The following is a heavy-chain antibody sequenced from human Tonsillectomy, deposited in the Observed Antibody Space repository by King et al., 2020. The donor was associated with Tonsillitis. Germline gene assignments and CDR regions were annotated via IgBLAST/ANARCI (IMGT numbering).Heavy chain of an antibody. CDR1: GGTFSSYA. V-gene: IGHV1-69*01. J-gene: IGHJ3*01. CDR2: IIPLFGTT. CDR3: ARGGPLSNIFDV. Sequence: QLVQSGAEVKKPGSSVKVSCKASGGTFSSYAISWMRQAPGQGLEWMGGIIPLFGTTNYAQKFQGRVAITAGESTSTAYMELSSLRSEDTAVYYCARGGPLSNIFDVWGQGTKVTVSS. D-gene: IGHD3-16*02.